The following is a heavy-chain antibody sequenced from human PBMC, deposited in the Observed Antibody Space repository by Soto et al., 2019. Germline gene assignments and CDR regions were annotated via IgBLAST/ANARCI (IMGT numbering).Heavy chain of an antibody. CDR1: GYTFTSYY. CDR2: INPSGGST. D-gene: IGHD3-22*01. CDR3: ARVFTGYYDSSDYFDY. J-gene: IGHJ4*02. V-gene: IGHV1-46*03. Sequence: QVQLVQSGAEVKKPGASVKVSCKASGYTFTSYYMHWVRQAPGQGLEWMGIINPSGGSTSYAQKFQGRVTMTRDTSTSTVYMELSSLRSEDTAVYYCARVFTGYYDSSDYFDYWGQGTLVTVSS.